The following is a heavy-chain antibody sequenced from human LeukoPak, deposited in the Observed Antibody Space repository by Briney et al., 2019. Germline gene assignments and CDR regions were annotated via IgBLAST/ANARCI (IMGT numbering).Heavy chain of an antibody. V-gene: IGHV1-69*13. CDR3: AKRRLGYYGSGSCLGGVDY. J-gene: IGHJ4*02. D-gene: IGHD3-10*01. CDR2: IIPIFGTA. Sequence: SVKVSCKASGGTFSSYAISWVRQAPGQGLEWMGGIIPIFGTANYAQKFQGRVTITADESTSTAYMELSSLRSEDTAVYYCAKRRLGYYGSGSCLGGVDYWGQATLVTVSS. CDR1: GGTFSSYA.